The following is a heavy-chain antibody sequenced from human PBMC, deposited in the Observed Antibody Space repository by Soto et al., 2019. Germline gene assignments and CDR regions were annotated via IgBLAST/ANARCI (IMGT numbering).Heavy chain of an antibody. Sequence: QVQLVQSGAEVKKPGSSVKVSCKASGDTFSSYAISWVRQAPGQGLEWMGGIIPIFGTANYAQKFQGRVPITADESTSTAYMGMSSLRSEDTAVYYCARHVPAAGYYYGMDVWGQGTTVTVSS. CDR1: GDTFSSYA. CDR2: IIPIFGTA. D-gene: IGHD2-2*01. V-gene: IGHV1-69*12. CDR3: ARHVPAAGYYYGMDV. J-gene: IGHJ6*02.